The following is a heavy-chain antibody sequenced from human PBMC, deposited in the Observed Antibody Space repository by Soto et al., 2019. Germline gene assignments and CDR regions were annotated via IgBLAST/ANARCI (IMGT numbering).Heavy chain of an antibody. CDR3: AKDIRSVTNVYYFDY. CDR1: GFSFSSFG. Sequence: PGGSLRLSCAASGFSFSSFGMHWVRQAPGKGLEWVSAISGSGGSTYYADSVKGRFTISRDNSKNTLYLQMNSLRAEDTAVYYCAKDIRSVTNVYYFDYWGQGTLVTVSS. D-gene: IGHD4-17*01. V-gene: IGHV3-23*01. J-gene: IGHJ4*02. CDR2: ISGSGGST.